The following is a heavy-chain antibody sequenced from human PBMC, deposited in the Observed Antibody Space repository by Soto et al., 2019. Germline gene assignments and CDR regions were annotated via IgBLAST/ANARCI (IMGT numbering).Heavy chain of an antibody. CDR2: IYYSGST. D-gene: IGHD5-12*01. Sequence: SETLSLTCTVSGGSISSYYWSWIRQPPGKGLEWIGYIYYSGSTNYNPSLKSRVTISVDTSKNQFSLKLSSVTAADTAVYYCARDRRATGFDYWGQGTLVTVS. CDR3: ARDRRATGFDY. CDR1: GGSISSYY. V-gene: IGHV4-59*01. J-gene: IGHJ4*02.